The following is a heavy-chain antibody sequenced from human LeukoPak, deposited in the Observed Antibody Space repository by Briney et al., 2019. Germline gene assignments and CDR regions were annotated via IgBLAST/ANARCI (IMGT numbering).Heavy chain of an antibody. D-gene: IGHD6-6*01. CDR2: VSAYNGNT. CDR1: GYTFTSYG. V-gene: IGHV1-18*01. CDR3: ARDQVVAAGPYYFDN. Sequence: ASVKVSCKASGYTFTSYGISWVRQAPGQGLEWMGWVSAYNGNTNYAQKFEGRVTMTTDTSTSTAYMELRSLRSDDTAVYSCARDQVVAAGPYYFDNRGQGTLVTVSS. J-gene: IGHJ4*02.